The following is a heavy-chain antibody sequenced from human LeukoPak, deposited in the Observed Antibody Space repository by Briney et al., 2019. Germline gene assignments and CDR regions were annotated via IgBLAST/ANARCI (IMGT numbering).Heavy chain of an antibody. V-gene: IGHV1-69*05. CDR3: ARDSGS. CDR1: GYTFTGYY. Sequence: SVKVSCKASGYTFTGYYMHWVRQAPGQGLEWMGRIIPIFGTANYAQKFQGRVTITTDESTSTAYMELSSLRSEDTAVYYCARDSGSWGQGTLVTVSS. D-gene: IGHD3-22*01. CDR2: IIPIFGTA. J-gene: IGHJ5*02.